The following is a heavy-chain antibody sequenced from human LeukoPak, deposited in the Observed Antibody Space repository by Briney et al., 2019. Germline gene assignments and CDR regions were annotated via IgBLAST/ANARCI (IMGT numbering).Heavy chain of an antibody. V-gene: IGHV4-59*01. J-gene: IGHJ6*03. D-gene: IGHD2-8*01. CDR3: ARAGVDPYYYYYYMDV. CDR2: IYYSGST. CDR1: GGSISSYY. Sequence: AETLSLTCTVSGGSISSYYWSWIRKPPGKGLEWIGYIYYSGSTNYNPSLKSRVTISVDTSKNQFSLKLSSVTAADTAVYYCARAGVDPYYYYYYMDVWGKGTTVTISS.